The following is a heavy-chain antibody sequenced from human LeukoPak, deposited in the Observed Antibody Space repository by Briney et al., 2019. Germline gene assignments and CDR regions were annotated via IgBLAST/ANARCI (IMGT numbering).Heavy chain of an antibody. CDR3: ARGNTDFEN. Sequence: SETLSLTCAVSGGSISSSSSSWNWLRQPPGKGLEWIGYIQHSGNTYYNPSLRSRVTISMDRSKNQFSLKLTSVTAADTSVYYCARGNTDFENWGQGTLVTVSS. CDR2: IQHSGNT. CDR1: GGSISSSSSS. V-gene: IGHV4-30-2*01. J-gene: IGHJ4*02. D-gene: IGHD2/OR15-2a*01.